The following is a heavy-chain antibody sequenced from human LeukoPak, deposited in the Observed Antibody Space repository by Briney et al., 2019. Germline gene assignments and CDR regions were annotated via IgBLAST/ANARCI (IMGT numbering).Heavy chain of an antibody. J-gene: IGHJ6*03. CDR3: ARGRGGSSSWNYYYYYYMDV. CDR2: IIPIFGTA. V-gene: IGHV1-69*13. Sequence: SVKVSCKASGGTFSSYAISWVRQAPGQGLEWMGGIIPIFGTANYAQKFQGRVTITADESTSTAYMELSSLRSEDTAVYYCARGRGGSSSWNYYYYYYMDVWGKGTTVTISS. D-gene: IGHD6-13*01. CDR1: GGTFSSYA.